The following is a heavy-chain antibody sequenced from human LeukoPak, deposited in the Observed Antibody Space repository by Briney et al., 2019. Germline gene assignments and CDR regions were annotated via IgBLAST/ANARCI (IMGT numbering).Heavy chain of an antibody. D-gene: IGHD6-13*01. CDR1: GFTFSNAW. Sequence: PGGSLRLSCAAFGFTFSNAWMSWVRQAPGKGVEWVGRIKSKTDGGTTDYAAPVKGRFTISRDDSKNTLYLQMNSLKTEDTAVYYCTTGDSSSWYFYYFDYWGQGTLVTVSS. V-gene: IGHV3-15*01. CDR2: IKSKTDGGTT. CDR3: TTGDSSSWYFYYFDY. J-gene: IGHJ4*02.